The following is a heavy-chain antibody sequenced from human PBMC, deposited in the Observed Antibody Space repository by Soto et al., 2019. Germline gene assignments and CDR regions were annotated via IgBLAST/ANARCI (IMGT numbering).Heavy chain of an antibody. CDR3: ASQSEWLPFY. Sequence: PGGSLRLSCAASGFTFSSYAMHWVRQAPGKGLEWVAVISYDGSNKYYADSVKGRFTTSRDNSKNTLYLQMNSLRAEDTAVYYCASQSEWLPFYWGQGTLVTVSS. CDR2: ISYDGSNK. D-gene: IGHD3-3*01. CDR1: GFTFSSYA. J-gene: IGHJ4*02. V-gene: IGHV3-30-3*01.